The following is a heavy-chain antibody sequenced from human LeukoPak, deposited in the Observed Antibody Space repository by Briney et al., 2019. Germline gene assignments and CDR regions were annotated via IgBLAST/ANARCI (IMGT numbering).Heavy chain of an antibody. CDR3: ARAPIYSSSWPTYKFDY. V-gene: IGHV4-34*01. CDR2: INHSGST. Sequence: KSSETLSLTCAVYGGSISGYYWSWIRQPPGKGLEWIGEINHSGSTNYNPSLKSRVTISVDTSKNQFSLKLSSVTAADTAVYYCARAPIYSSSWPTYKFDYWGQGTLVTVSS. CDR1: GGSISGYY. J-gene: IGHJ4*02. D-gene: IGHD6-13*01.